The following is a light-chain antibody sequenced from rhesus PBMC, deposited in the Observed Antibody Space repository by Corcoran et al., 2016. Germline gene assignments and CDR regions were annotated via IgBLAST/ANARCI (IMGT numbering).Light chain of an antibody. CDR3: SSYAGSSTYI. CDR1: SNDVGGYDY. Sequence: QAALTQPPSVSGSPGQSVTISCTGTSNDVGGYDYVSWYQKDPDTAPTLLIYEVSKRPSGVSDRFSGSKSGNTASLTISRLQAEDEADYYCSSYAGSSTYIVGTGTRLTVL. V-gene: IGLV2-23*01. CDR2: EVS. J-gene: IGLJ1*01.